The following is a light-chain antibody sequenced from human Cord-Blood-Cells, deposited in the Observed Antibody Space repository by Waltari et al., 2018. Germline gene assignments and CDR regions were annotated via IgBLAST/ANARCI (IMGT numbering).Light chain of an antibody. Sequence: QSALTQPPSVSGSTGQSVTISCTGTSSDVGSYNRFSWYQQPPGTAPKLMIYEVSNRPSGVPDRFSGSKSGNTASLTISGLQAEDEADYYCSSYTSSSTFVLGGGTKLTVL. CDR2: EVS. CDR1: SSDVGSYNR. V-gene: IGLV2-18*02. J-gene: IGLJ2*01. CDR3: SSYTSSSTFV.